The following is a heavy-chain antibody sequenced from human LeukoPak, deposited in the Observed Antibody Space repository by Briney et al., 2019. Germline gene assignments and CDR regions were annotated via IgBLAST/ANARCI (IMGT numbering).Heavy chain of an antibody. Sequence: GGSLRLSCAVSGFTFSSYSMNWVRQAPGKGLEWVSYISSSSTIYYADSVKGRFTISRDNAKNSLYLQMNSLRDEDTAVYYCAKGRDGYNYLGPIDYWGQGTLVTVSS. CDR3: AKGRDGYNYLGPIDY. J-gene: IGHJ4*02. V-gene: IGHV3-48*02. D-gene: IGHD5-24*01. CDR2: ISSSSTI. CDR1: GFTFSSYS.